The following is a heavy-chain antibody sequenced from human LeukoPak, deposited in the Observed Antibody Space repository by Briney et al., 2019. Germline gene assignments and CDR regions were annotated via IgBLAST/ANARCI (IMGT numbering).Heavy chain of an antibody. D-gene: IGHD6-19*01. CDR3: ARRHEQWLTFDY. J-gene: IGHJ4*02. V-gene: IGHV4-34*01. Sequence: PSETLSLTCAVYGGSFSGYYWSWIRQPPGKGLEWIGSIYYSGSTYYNPSLKSRVTISVDTSKNQFSLKLSSVTAADTAVYYCARRHEQWLTFDYWGQGTLVTVSS. CDR1: GGSFSGYY. CDR2: IYYSGST.